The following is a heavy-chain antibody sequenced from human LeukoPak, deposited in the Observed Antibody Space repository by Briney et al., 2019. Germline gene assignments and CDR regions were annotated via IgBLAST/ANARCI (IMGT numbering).Heavy chain of an antibody. Sequence: PSETLSLTCTVSGGSISSSSYYWGWIRQPPGKGLEWIGSIYYSGSTFYNPSLKSRVTISVDTSKNQFSLKLGSVTAADTAVYYCARGPIGRFLEWLFPMAPDYWGQGSLVTVAS. CDR1: GGSISSSSYY. D-gene: IGHD3-3*01. CDR3: ARGPIGRFLEWLFPMAPDY. V-gene: IGHV4-39*07. CDR2: IYYSGST. J-gene: IGHJ4*02.